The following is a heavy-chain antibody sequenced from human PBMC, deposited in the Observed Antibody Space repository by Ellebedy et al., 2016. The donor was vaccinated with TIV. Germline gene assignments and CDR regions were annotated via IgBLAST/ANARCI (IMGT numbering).Heavy chain of an antibody. V-gene: IGHV3-7*01. CDR2: LRQEGDAE. D-gene: IGHD4-17*01. J-gene: IGHJ5*02. CDR3: ARRGSYGDYAVQINPWFDP. CDR1: GFSFRSYW. Sequence: PGESLRLSCIASGFSFRSYWMSWVRQAPGKGLEWVANLRQEGDAEYYVDSVKGRFTISRDNAKNSLYLQMNGLRAEDTAVYYCARRGSYGDYAVQINPWFDPWGQGTLVTVSS.